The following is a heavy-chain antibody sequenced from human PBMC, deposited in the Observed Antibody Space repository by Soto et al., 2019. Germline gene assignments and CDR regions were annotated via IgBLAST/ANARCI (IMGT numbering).Heavy chain of an antibody. V-gene: IGHV1-18*01. J-gene: IGHJ4*02. CDR1: DYSFSSYA. Sequence: QIQLVQSGAEVKKPGASVKVSCKASDYSFSSYAISWVRQAPGQGLEWMGWINPYNENTNYAKKFQCRITMNTDTSTSTADIELRSLRFDDTATYYCVRDEVLTPRLGFDYWSQITLVTVTS. CDR3: VRDEVLTPRLGFDY. CDR2: INPYNENT. D-gene: IGHD2-15*01.